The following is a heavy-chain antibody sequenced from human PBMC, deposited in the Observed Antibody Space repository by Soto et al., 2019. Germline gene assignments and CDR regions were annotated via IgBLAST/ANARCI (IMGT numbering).Heavy chain of an antibody. CDR3: ARDISWGSNWYYYMDV. V-gene: IGHV3-48*01. CDR1: GFILSDCA. J-gene: IGHJ6*03. CDR2: ISSSSSVI. Sequence: EVQLVESGGGLVQPGGSLRLSCATSGFILSDCAMNWVRQAPGKGLEWVSYISSSSSVIDYADSVKGRFTVSRDNARNSLYLPMHSLRAEDTAVYYCARDISWGSNWYYYMDVWGKGTTVTVSS. D-gene: IGHD7-27*01.